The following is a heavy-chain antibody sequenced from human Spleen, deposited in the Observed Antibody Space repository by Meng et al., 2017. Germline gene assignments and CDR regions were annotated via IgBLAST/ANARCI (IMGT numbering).Heavy chain of an antibody. CDR3: ARDPREQRAWEDAFDI. Sequence: GGSLRLSCAASGFTSSSYSMNWVRQAPGKGLEWVSSISSSSSYIYYADSVKGRFTISRDNAKNSLYLQMNSLRAEDTAVYYCARDPREQRAWEDAFDIWGQGTMVTVSS. CDR1: GFTSSSYS. CDR2: ISSSSSYI. J-gene: IGHJ3*02. D-gene: IGHD6-25*01. V-gene: IGHV3-21*01.